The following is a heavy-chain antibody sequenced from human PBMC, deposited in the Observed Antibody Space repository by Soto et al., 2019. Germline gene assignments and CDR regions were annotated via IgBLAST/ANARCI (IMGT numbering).Heavy chain of an antibody. Sequence: GAIRVGNDCWSWSRQHPGKDLEWIGYIYYSGSTYYNPSLKSRVTISVDTSKNQFSLKLSSVTAADTAVYYCARENRARIVATIPVWFDPWGQGTLVTVSS. CDR1: GAIRVGNDC. CDR3: ARENRARIVATIPVWFDP. CDR2: IYYSGST. J-gene: IGHJ5*02. V-gene: IGHV4-31*02. D-gene: IGHD5-12*01.